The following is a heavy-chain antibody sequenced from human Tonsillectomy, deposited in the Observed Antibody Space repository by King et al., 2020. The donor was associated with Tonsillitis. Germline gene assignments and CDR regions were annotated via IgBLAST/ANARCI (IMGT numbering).Heavy chain of an antibody. CDR3: AHSITMVRGLYGMYV. D-gene: IGHD3-10*01. Sequence: ITLKESGPTLVKPTQTLTLTCTFSGFSLSTSGVFVGWVRQPPGKALEWLALIYWDDDKRYSPSLKTRLTITKDTSKNQVVLTMNNMDPVDTATYYCAHSITMVRGLYGMYVCGQGTTVTVSS. V-gene: IGHV2-5*02. J-gene: IGHJ6*02. CDR1: GFSLSTSGVF. CDR2: IYWDDDK.